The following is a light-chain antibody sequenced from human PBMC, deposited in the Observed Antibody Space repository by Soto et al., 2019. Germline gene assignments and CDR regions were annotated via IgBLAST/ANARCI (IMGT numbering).Light chain of an antibody. CDR2: EVS. J-gene: IGLJ3*02. CDR1: SSDVGGYNY. CDR3: SSYTNISTIGV. V-gene: IGLV2-14*01. Sequence: QSALTQPASVSGSPGQSLTISCTGTSSDVGGYNYVSWYQQHPGKAPKLMIYEVSNRTSGVSNRFSGSKSCNTASLTISGLQAEDEDDYFCSSYTNISTIGVFGGGTKLTVL.